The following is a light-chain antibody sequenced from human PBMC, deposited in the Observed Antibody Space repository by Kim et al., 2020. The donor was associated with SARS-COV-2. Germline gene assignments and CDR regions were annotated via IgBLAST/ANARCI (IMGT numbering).Light chain of an antibody. CDR2: STN. J-gene: IGLJ3*02. CDR3: NSRDSSGDHGV. Sequence: ALGQTVRIKCQGDSLSTSYANWYRQKPRHAPVLVIYSTNDRPSGIPDRFSGSSSGNTGSLTITGAQAEAEADYYCNSRDSSGDHGVFGGGTQLTVL. CDR1: SLSTSY. V-gene: IGLV3-19*01.